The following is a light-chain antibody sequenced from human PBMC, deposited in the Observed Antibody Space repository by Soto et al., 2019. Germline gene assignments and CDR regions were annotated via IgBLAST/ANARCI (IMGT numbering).Light chain of an antibody. CDR3: CSYAGSYTYV. CDR2: DVT. V-gene: IGLV2-11*01. Sequence: QSALTQPRSVYGSPGQSVTISCIGSSRDVGPYNYVSWYQQHPGKAPKVLINDVTERPSGVPDRFSGSKSGNTASLTISGLQADDEADYYCCSYAGSYTYVFGTGTKLTVL. CDR1: SRDVGPYNY. J-gene: IGLJ1*01.